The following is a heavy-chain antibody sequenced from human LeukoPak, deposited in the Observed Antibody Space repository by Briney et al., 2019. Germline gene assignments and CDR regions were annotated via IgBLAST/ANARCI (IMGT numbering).Heavy chain of an antibody. V-gene: IGHV1-69*05. CDR3: ARVSYSGYERVDAFDI. CDR1: GGTFSSYA. CDR2: IIPIFGTA. J-gene: IGHJ3*02. D-gene: IGHD5-12*01. Sequence: SVKVSCKASGGTFSSYAISWVRQASGQGLEWMGGIIPIFGTANYAQKFQGRVTITTDESTRTAYMELSSLRSEDTAVYYCARVSYSGYERVDAFDIWGQGTMVTVSS.